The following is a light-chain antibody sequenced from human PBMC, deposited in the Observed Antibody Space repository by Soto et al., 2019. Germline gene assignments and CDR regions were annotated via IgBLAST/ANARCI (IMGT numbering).Light chain of an antibody. V-gene: IGKV3-11*01. CDR3: QQRTSWPLLT. CDR2: DAS. CDR1: QSVGNS. Sequence: PGERASLSCRASQSVGNSLAWYQQKLGQPPRLLIYDASTRATGVPARFSGSGSGTDFTLTISSLEPEDFAVYYCQQRTSWPLLTFGVGTKVEIK. J-gene: IGKJ4*01.